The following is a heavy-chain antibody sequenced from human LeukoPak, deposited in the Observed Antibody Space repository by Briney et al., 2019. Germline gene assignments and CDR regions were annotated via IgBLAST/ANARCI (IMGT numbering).Heavy chain of an antibody. CDR2: IYYSGST. CDR3: ARISRGPIDY. Sequence: SETLSLTCTVSGGSISSYYWSWIRQPPGKGLEWIGYIYYSGSTNYNPSLKSRVTISVDTSKNQFSLKLSSVTAANTAVYYCARISRGPIDYWGQGTLVTVSS. CDR1: GGSISSYY. J-gene: IGHJ4*02. V-gene: IGHV4-59*01.